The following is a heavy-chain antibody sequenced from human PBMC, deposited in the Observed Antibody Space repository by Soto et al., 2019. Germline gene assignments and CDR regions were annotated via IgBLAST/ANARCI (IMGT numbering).Heavy chain of an antibody. J-gene: IGHJ5*02. CDR2: ISGSGGST. Sequence: EVQLLESGGGLVQPGGSLRLSCAASGFTFSSYAMSWVRQAPGKGLEWVSVISGSGGSTYYADSVKGRFTISRDNSKGTLYLQMNSLRAEDTAVFYCAKLDGGSSCSWGQGTLVTVSS. V-gene: IGHV3-23*01. CDR3: AKLDGGSSCS. D-gene: IGHD6-13*01. CDR1: GFTFSSYA.